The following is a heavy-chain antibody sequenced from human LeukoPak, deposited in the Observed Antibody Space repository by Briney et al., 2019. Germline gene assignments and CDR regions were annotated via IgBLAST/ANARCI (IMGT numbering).Heavy chain of an antibody. CDR2: IYHSGST. Sequence: PSETLSLTCTVSGGSVSSGSYSWRWIRQPPGKGLEWIGYIYHSGSTYYNPSLKSRVTISVDRSKNQFSLKLSSVTAADTAVYYCARVRGYYDSTYHDAFDIWGQGTMVTVSS. J-gene: IGHJ3*02. CDR3: ARVRGYYDSTYHDAFDI. V-gene: IGHV4-30-2*01. D-gene: IGHD3-22*01. CDR1: GGSVSSGSYS.